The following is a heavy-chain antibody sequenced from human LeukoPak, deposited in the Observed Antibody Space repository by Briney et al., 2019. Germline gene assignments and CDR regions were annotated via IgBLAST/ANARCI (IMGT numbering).Heavy chain of an antibody. J-gene: IGHJ4*02. CDR3: ARINNGWPYHFDY. D-gene: IGHD6-19*01. CDR1: GSSISTYY. CDR2: IYYSGDT. Sequence: SETLSLTCTVSGSSISTYYWSWIRQPPGKGLEWLGYIYYSGDTNYKPSLKSRVTISLDTPKNQVSLKVSSVTAADTAVYYCARINNGWPYHFDYWGQGTLVTVSS. V-gene: IGHV4-59*08.